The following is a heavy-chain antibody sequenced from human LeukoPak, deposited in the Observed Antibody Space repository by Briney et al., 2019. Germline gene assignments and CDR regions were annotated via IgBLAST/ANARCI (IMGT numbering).Heavy chain of an antibody. Sequence: PSETLSLTCTVSNGSISDYYWSWVRQPPGKGLEWIGYIFYTGSTNYNPSLKNRVTISVDTSKNQFSLKLSSVTAADTAVYYCARTEKWLQSDAFDIWGQGTMVTVSS. D-gene: IGHD5-24*01. CDR3: ARTEKWLQSDAFDI. CDR2: IFYTGST. CDR1: NGSISDYY. V-gene: IGHV4-59*01. J-gene: IGHJ3*02.